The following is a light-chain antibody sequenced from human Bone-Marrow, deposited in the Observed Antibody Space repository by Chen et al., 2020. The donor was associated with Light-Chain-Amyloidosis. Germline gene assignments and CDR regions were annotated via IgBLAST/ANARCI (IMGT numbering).Light chain of an antibody. J-gene: IGKJ4*01. V-gene: IGKV1-39*01. CDR3: QQSYSTPT. Sequence: DIQMTQSPSSLSASVGDRVTITCRASQSITKFLNWYQQKPGKGPKLLIYTASSLQSGVPSRVSGSGSGTECSLNISSVQPEDLATYYCQQSYSTPTFGGGTKLEIK. CDR1: QSITKF. CDR2: TAS.